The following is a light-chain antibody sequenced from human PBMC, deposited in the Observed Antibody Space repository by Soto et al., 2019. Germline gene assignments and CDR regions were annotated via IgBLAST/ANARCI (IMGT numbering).Light chain of an antibody. CDR2: DAS. J-gene: IGKJ3*01. Sequence: DIPMTQSPSTLSASVGDRVTITCRASQSISNWLAWYQQKPGKAPNLLIYDASSLESGVPSRFSGSGSGTEFTLTISSLQPDDFATYYCQQYNSYGFGPGTKVDIK. CDR1: QSISNW. V-gene: IGKV1-5*01. CDR3: QQYNSYG.